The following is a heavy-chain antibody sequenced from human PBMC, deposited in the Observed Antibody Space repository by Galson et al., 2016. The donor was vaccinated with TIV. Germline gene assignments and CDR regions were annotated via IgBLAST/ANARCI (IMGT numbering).Heavy chain of an antibody. D-gene: IGHD6-25*01. CDR1: GFTFGPFK. J-gene: IGHJ5*02. V-gene: IGHV3-21*06. Sequence: SLRLSCAASGFTFGPFKMGWVRQVPGKGLVWVSSIGSRSSDKFYGDSVKGRFTISRDNTKNSLFLQMNSLRGDDTAVYYCAGGMYGSGWGYFDPWGQGTPVTVTS. CDR2: IGSRSSDK. CDR3: AGGMYGSGWGYFDP.